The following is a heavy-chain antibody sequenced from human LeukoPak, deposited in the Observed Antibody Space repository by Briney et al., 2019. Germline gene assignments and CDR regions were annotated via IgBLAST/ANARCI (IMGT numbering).Heavy chain of an antibody. CDR2: IKYDGSES. Sequence: PGGSLRLSCAASGLNNKFWMSWVRQAPRKGLEWVANIKYDGSESHYVDSVKGRFTISRDNATMSVYLQMNSLRAEDTAVYYCASQQDLEYSLSSGGYYFDHWGQGLLVTVSS. CDR3: ASQQDLEYSLSSGGYYFDH. V-gene: IGHV3-7*01. J-gene: IGHJ4*02. D-gene: IGHD2-15*01. CDR1: GLNNKFW.